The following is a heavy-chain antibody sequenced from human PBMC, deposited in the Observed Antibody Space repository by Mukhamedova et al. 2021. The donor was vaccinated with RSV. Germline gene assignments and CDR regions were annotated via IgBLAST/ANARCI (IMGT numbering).Heavy chain of an antibody. D-gene: IGHD5-18*01. J-gene: IGHJ4*02. Sequence: GKGLEWMGIIYPGDSDTRYSPSFQGQVTISADKSISTAYLQWSSLKASDTAMYYCARPVETAIDYWGQGTLGTVSS. CDR2: IYPGDSDT. CDR3: ARPVETAIDY. V-gene: IGHV5-51*01.